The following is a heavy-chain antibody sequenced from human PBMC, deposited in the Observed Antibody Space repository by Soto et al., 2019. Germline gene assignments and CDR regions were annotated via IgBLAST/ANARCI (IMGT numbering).Heavy chain of an antibody. CDR1: GFSFTNYW. D-gene: IGHD5-18*01. J-gene: IGHJ4*02. CDR2: IYPGDSDT. CDR3: SGRGGNRNSFGY. Sequence: EVQLVQSGAEVKKTGESLKISCKASGFSFTNYWIGWVRQMPGKGLEWMGIIYPGDSDTKYSPSFQGQVTISADKSTSPGYLTGSRLKGSETAKYYVSGRGGNRNSFGYWGQGTLVTVSS. V-gene: IGHV5-51*03.